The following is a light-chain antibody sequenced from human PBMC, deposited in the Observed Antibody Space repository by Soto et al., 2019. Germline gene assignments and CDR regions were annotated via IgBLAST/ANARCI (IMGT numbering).Light chain of an antibody. CDR3: QKYNSAPLT. Sequence: DIQMTQSPSSLSASVGDRVTITCRASHGISNYLAWYQQKPVKVPKLLIYAAFTLQSGVPSRFSGSGSGTDFTLTISSLQPEDVATYYCQKYNSAPLTFGGGTKVEIK. CDR1: HGISNY. J-gene: IGKJ4*01. CDR2: AAF. V-gene: IGKV1-27*01.